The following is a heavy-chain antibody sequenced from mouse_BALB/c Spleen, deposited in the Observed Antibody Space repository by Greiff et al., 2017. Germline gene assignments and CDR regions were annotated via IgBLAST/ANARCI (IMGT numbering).Heavy chain of an antibody. CDR1: GFSLTSYG. Sequence: VQRVESGPGLVAPSQSLSITCTVSGFSLTSYGVHWVRQPPGKGLEWLGVIWAGGSTNYNSALMSRLSISKDNSKSQVFLKMNSLQTDDTAMYYCARDRDGPYAMDDWGQGTSVTVSS. D-gene: IGHD2-3*01. V-gene: IGHV2-9*02. CDR2: IWAGGST. J-gene: IGHJ4*01. CDR3: ARDRDGPYAMDD.